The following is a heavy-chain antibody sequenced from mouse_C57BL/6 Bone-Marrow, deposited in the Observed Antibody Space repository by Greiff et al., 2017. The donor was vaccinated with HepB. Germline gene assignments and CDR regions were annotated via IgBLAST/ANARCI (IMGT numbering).Heavy chain of an antibody. V-gene: IGHV5-6*01. Sequence: EVKLQESGGDLVKPGGSLKLSCAASGFTFSSYGMSWVRQTPDKRLEWVATISSGGSYTNYPDSVKGRFTISSDTAKSTLYLQMSSLNAEDTAMYYCASLYYSNYLYYWGQGTTLTVAS. J-gene: IGHJ2*01. D-gene: IGHD2-5*01. CDR3: ASLYYSNYLYY. CDR2: ISSGGSYT. CDR1: GFTFSSYG.